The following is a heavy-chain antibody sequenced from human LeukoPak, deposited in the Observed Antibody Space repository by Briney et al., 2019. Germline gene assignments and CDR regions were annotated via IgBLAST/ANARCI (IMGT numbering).Heavy chain of an antibody. J-gene: IGHJ4*02. V-gene: IGHV1-69*01. CDR2: IIPIFGTA. Sequence: SVKVSCKASGGXFSSYAMSWVRRAPGQGLEWMGGIIPIFGTANYAQKFQGRVTITADESTSTAYMELSCLRSEDTAVYYCASVEGYYDSSGYYSNYWGQGTLVTVSS. D-gene: IGHD3-22*01. CDR1: GGXFSSYA. CDR3: ASVEGYYDSSGYYSNY.